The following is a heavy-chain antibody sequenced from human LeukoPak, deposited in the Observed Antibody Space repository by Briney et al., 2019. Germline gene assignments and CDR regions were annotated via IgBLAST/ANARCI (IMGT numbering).Heavy chain of an antibody. CDR3: ARDRGRYYGSGSYYTTGFDY. CDR1: GGSISSSSYY. Sequence: SETLSLTCTVSGGSISSSSYYWGWIRQPPGKGLEWIGSIYYSGSTYYNPSLKSRVTISVDTSKNQFSLKLSSVTAADTAVYYCARDRGRYYGSGSYYTTGFDYWGQGTLVTVSS. CDR2: IYYSGST. J-gene: IGHJ4*02. D-gene: IGHD3-10*01. V-gene: IGHV4-39*07.